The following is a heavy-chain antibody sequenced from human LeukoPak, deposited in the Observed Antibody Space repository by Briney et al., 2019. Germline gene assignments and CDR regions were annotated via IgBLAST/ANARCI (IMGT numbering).Heavy chain of an antibody. D-gene: IGHD6-19*01. J-gene: IGHJ4*02. Sequence: ESLKISCKGSGYIFTNYWIGWVRQMPGKGLEWMGIIHPVDSDTRYSPSFQGQVTISADKSINTAYLQWSSLKASDTAMYYCARLQSGQWLLFDYWGQGTLVTVSS. CDR1: GYIFTNYW. CDR3: ARLQSGQWLLFDY. CDR2: IHPVDSDT. V-gene: IGHV5-51*01.